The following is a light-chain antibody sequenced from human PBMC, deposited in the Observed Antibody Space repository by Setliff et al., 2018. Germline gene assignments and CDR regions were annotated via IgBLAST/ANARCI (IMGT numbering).Light chain of an antibody. CDR3: SSFVGSSARHV. Sequence: QSALTQPASVSGSPGQSITISCTGTSSDIGGYQYVSWYQHHPGEAPELMIYDVSQRPSGVSNRFSGSKSGNTASLTISGLQAEDEAHYYCSSFVGSSARHVFGTGTRSPS. CDR1: SSDIGGYQY. V-gene: IGLV2-14*03. J-gene: IGLJ1*01. CDR2: DVS.